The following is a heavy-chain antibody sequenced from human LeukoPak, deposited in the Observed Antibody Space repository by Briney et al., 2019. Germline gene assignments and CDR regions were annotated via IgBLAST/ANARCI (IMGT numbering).Heavy chain of an antibody. CDR1: GGSINGYY. V-gene: IGHV4-59*01. J-gene: IGHJ4*02. CDR2: IFYSESA. Sequence: SETLSLTCTVSGGSINGYYWNWIRQPPGKGLEWIGYIFYSESADYNPALKSRVTISVDTSKNQFSLRLNSVTAADTAVYYCARDKVPGDDWGQGTLVTVSS. CDR3: ARDKVPGDD. D-gene: IGHD1-1*01.